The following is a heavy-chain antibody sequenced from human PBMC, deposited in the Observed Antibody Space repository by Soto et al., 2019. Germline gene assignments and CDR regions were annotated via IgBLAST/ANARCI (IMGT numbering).Heavy chain of an antibody. CDR2: ISDDGSTA. J-gene: IGHJ5*02. CDR1: GFTFSAYW. V-gene: IGHV3-74*01. D-gene: IGHD3-22*01. Sequence: EVLLVESGGALVKPGESLRLSCAVSGFTFSAYWMHWVRQVPGKGLTWVSRISDDGSTATYADSVKGRFIISRDNAKNTLYLQMNSLRAEDTAVYYCAKRPSGYNWFDAWGQGTLVTVSS. CDR3: AKRPSGYNWFDA.